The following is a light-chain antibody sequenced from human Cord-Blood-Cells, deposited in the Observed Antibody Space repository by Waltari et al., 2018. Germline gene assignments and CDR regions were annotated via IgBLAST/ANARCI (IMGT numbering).Light chain of an antibody. CDR1: QGISSY. V-gene: IGKV1-8*01. CDR3: QQYYSYPLT. J-gene: IGKJ4*01. Sequence: AIRITQSPSSLSASTGDRVTITCRASQGISSYLAWYQQKPGKAPKILIYAASTLQSGVPSRFSGSGSGTDFTLTISCLQSEDFATYYCQQYYSYPLTFGGGTKVEIK. CDR2: AAS.